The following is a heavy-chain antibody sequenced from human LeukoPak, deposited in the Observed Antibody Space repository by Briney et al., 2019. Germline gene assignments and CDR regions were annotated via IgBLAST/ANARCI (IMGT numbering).Heavy chain of an antibody. V-gene: IGHV4-4*08. D-gene: IGHD3-10*01. CDR3: ARMVRGVIRGIYFGY. CDR1: GGSISSYH. CDR2: IYTSGST. Sequence: AETLSLTCSVSGGSISSYHWSWIRHPPGKGLEWIGYIYTSGSTNYNPSLKSRVTISVDTSKNQFTLKLSSVTAADTAVYYCARMVRGVIRGIYFGYWGQGTLVTVSS. J-gene: IGHJ4*02.